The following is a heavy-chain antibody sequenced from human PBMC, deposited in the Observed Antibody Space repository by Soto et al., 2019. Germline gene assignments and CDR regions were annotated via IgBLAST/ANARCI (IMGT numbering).Heavy chain of an antibody. CDR3: ARDLGYCSSTSCYYYGMDV. CDR1: GFTFSNYW. CDR2: INSDGSST. Sequence: EVQLVESGGGLVQPGGSLRLSCAASGFTFSNYWMHWVRQAPGKGLVWVSRINSDGSSTTYADSVKGRFTISRDNAKNTLDLQMNSLRAEDTAVYYCARDLGYCSSTSCYYYGMDVWGQGTTVTVSS. J-gene: IGHJ6*02. V-gene: IGHV3-74*01. D-gene: IGHD2-2*01.